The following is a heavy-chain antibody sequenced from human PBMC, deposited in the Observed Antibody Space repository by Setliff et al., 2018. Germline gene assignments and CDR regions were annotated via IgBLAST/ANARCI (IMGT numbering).Heavy chain of an antibody. Sequence: ASVKVSCKTSGYSFTNYGINWVRQAPGQGLEWMGWNSVYAREFQGRVTMTIDTPTSTAYMELRSLRSDDTAVYYCARGPPGFVVVPAAAKFDYWGPGTLVTVSS. J-gene: IGHJ4*02. CDR3: ARGPPGFVVVPAAAKFDY. CDR2: NSV. CDR1: GYSFTNYG. V-gene: IGHV1-18*01. D-gene: IGHD2-2*01.